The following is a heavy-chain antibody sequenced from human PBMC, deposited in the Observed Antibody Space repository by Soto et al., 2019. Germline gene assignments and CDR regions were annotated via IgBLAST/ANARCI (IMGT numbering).Heavy chain of an antibody. J-gene: IGHJ4*02. CDR1: GFTFSSYG. CDR2: IWYDGSNK. V-gene: IGHV3-33*01. D-gene: IGHD2-15*01. CDR3: ARERGYCSGGSCYSSLDY. Sequence: VQLVESGGGVVQPGRSLRLSCAASGFTFSSYGMHWVRQAPGKGLEWVAVIWYDGSNKYYADSVKGRFTISRDNSKNTLYLQMNNLRAEDTAVYYCARERGYCSGGSCYSSLDYWGQGTLVTVSS.